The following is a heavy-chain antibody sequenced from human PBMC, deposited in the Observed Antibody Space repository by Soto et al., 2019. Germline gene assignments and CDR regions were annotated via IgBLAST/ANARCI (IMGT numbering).Heavy chain of an antibody. CDR3: ASWYYDSRGFPEYFQH. J-gene: IGHJ1*01. D-gene: IGHD3-22*01. V-gene: IGHV1-69*01. CDR2: IIPIFGTA. CDR1: GGTFSSYA. Sequence: QVQLVQSGAEVKKPGSSVKVSCKASGGTFSSYAISWVRPAPGQGLEWMGGIIPIFGTANYAQKFQGRVTINADESTRKAYMELSSLRSEDTAVYYCASWYYDSRGFPEYFQHWGQGTLVTVSS.